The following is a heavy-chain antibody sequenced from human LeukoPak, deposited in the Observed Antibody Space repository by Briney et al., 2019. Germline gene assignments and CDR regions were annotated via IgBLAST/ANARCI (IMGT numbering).Heavy chain of an antibody. CDR2: SIPILGIA. CDR3: ARDMGIIAAAAAFDY. CDR1: GGTFSSYT. D-gene: IGHD6-13*01. J-gene: IGHJ4*02. Sequence: GASVKVSCKASGGTFSSYTISWVRQAPGQGLEWMGRSIPILGIANYAQKFQGRVTITADKSTSTAYMELSSLRSEDTAVYYCARDMGIIAAAAAFDYWGQGTLVIVSS. V-gene: IGHV1-69*04.